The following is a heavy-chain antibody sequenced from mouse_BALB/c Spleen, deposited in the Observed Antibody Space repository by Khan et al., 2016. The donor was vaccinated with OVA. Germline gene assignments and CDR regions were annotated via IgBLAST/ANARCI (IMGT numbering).Heavy chain of an antibody. CDR3: EREEALYYFDY. Sequence: QVHVKQSGAELVRPGASVKLSCKTSGYIFTSYWIHWVKQRSGQGLEWFARIYPGTDNTYYNEKLKDKVTLTADKSSSPVYMQLSSLKSECSVFYFCEREEALYYFDYWRQGTTLTVSS. J-gene: IGHJ2*01. CDR2: IYPGTDNT. V-gene: IGHV1-76*01. D-gene: IGHD3-2*02. CDR1: GYIFTSYW.